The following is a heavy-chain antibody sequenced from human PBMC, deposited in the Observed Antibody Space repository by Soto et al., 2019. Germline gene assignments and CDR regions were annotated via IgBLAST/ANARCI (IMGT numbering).Heavy chain of an antibody. CDR1: GYTFTGYY. V-gene: IGHV1-2*02. D-gene: IGHD3-3*01. J-gene: IGHJ6*02. Sequence: SVKVSCKASGYTFTGYYMHWVRQAPGQGLEWMGWINPNSGGTNYAQKFQGRVTMTRDTSISTAYMELSRLRSDDTAVYYCARVGFWSNPDYYGMDVWGQGTTVTV. CDR2: INPNSGGT. CDR3: ARVGFWSNPDYYGMDV.